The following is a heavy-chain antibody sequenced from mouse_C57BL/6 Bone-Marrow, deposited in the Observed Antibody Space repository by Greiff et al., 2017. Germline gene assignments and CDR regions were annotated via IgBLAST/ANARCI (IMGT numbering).Heavy chain of an antibody. CDR3: ALYYDYDRGDY. Sequence: QVQLQQSGAELVKPGASVQLSCKASGYTFTSYWMHWVKQRPGQGLEWIGMIHPHSGSTNYNEKFKSKATLTVDKSSRTAYMQLSSLTSEDSAVYYCALYYDYDRGDYWGQGTTLTVSS. CDR1: GYTFTSYW. D-gene: IGHD2-4*01. V-gene: IGHV1-64*01. CDR2: IHPHSGST. J-gene: IGHJ2*01.